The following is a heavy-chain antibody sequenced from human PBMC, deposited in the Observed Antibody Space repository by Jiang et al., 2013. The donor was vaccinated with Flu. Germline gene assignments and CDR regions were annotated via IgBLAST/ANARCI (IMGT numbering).Heavy chain of an antibody. Sequence: QLVESGAEVKXPGASVKVSCKASGYTFTSYYMHWVRQAPGQGLEWMGIINPSGGSTSYAQKFQGRVTMTRDTSTSTVYMELSSLRSEDTAVYYCARDSLHDYGMDVWGQGTTVTASS. V-gene: IGHV1-46*01. CDR1: GYTFTSYY. CDR3: ARDSLHDYGMDV. J-gene: IGHJ6*02. CDR2: INPSGGST.